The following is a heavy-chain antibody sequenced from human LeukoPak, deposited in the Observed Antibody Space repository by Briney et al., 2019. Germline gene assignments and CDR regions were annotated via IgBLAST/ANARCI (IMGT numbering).Heavy chain of an antibody. J-gene: IGHJ4*02. CDR1: GGSFSGYY. CDR3: ARVALGFDFLDY. D-gene: IGHD3-9*01. Sequence: SETLSLTCAVYGGSFSGYYWSWIRQPPGKGLEWIGYIYHSGSTYYNPSLKSRVTISVDRSKNQFSLKLSSVTAADTAVYYCARVALGFDFLDYWGQGTLVTVSS. CDR2: IYHSGST. V-gene: IGHV4-34*01.